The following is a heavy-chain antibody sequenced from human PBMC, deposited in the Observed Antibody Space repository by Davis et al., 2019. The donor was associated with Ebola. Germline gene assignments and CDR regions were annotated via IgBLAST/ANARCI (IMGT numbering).Heavy chain of an antibody. CDR1: GYPFTSSG. J-gene: IGHJ4*02. V-gene: IGHV1-18*04. CDR3: GRDSFCTYGVCNDRDFDY. CDR2: ISPHNGNT. D-gene: IGHD2-8*01. Sequence: ASVKVSCKTSGYPFTSSGVTWVRQAPGQGLQWMGWISPHNGNTKFAEKFQGRVTMTTYTSTSTAYMELRSLGSDDTAIYYCGRDSFCTYGVCNDRDFDYWGQGTLVTVSS.